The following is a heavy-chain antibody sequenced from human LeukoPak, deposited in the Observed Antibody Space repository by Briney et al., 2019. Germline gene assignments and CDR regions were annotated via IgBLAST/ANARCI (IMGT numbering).Heavy chain of an antibody. Sequence: GASVKVSCKASAYXFTNYGFSWVRQAPGQGLEWMGWISAYKGNTNYAQKFQGRVTMTTDTSTSTAYMELRSLRSDDTAVYYCARDAYYYFGSGSPIRAFDIWGQGTMVTVSS. J-gene: IGHJ3*02. V-gene: IGHV1-18*01. CDR2: ISAYKGNT. D-gene: IGHD3-10*01. CDR3: ARDAYYYFGSGSPIRAFDI. CDR1: AYXFTNYG.